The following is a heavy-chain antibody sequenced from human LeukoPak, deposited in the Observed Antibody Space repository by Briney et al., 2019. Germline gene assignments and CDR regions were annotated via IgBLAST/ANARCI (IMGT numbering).Heavy chain of an antibody. CDR3: GYDYVLHY. J-gene: IGHJ4*02. CDR2: ISSSSSTI. CDR1: GFTFSSYS. Sequence: PGGSLRLSCAASGFTFSSYSMNWVRQAPGKGLEWVSYISSSSSTIYYADSVKGRFTISRDNAKNSLYLQMNSLRAEDTAVYYCGYDYVLHYWGQGTLVTVSS. D-gene: IGHD3-16*01. V-gene: IGHV3-48*04.